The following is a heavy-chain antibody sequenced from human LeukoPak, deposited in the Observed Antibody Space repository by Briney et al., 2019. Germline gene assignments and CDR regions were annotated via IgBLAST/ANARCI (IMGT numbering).Heavy chain of an antibody. CDR3: ARAYSGSYLTAFDI. CDR1: GGSISSGGYY. CDR2: IYHSGST. D-gene: IGHD1-26*01. Sequence: PSEALSLTCTVSGGSISSGGYYWSWIRQPPGKGLEWIGYIYHSGSTYYNPSLKSRVTISVDTSKNQFSLKLSSVTAADTAVYYCARAYSGSYLTAFDIWGQGTMVTVSS. J-gene: IGHJ3*02. V-gene: IGHV4-30-2*01.